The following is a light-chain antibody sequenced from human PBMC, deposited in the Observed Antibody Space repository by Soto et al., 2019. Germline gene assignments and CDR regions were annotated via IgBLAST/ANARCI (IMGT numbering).Light chain of an antibody. V-gene: IGKV3-15*01. J-gene: IGKJ1*01. CDR2: GAS. CDR3: QQYNNWPPDT. CDR1: QSVNSN. Sequence: EIVMTQSPVTLSVSPGERATLSCRASQSVNSNLAWYQQKPGQAPRLLIYGASTRATGIPARFSGSGSGTEFTLTISSLQSEDFAVYFCQQYNNWPPDTFGQGTKVEIK.